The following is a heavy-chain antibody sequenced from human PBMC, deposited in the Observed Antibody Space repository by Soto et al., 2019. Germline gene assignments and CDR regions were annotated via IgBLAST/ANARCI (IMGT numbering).Heavy chain of an antibody. CDR3: ARHDHLGYCSTTSCPPSFDC. CDR2: IYHSGST. Sequence: PSEPLSLTCTVSGGSINNYYWSWIRQPPGKGLEWIGYIYHSGSTRYSPSFQGQVTISADKSISTAYLQWSSLKASDTAMYYCARHDHLGYCSTTSCPPSFDCWGQGTLVTVSS. D-gene: IGHD2-2*03. J-gene: IGHJ4*02. CDR1: GGSINNYY. V-gene: IGHV4-59*08.